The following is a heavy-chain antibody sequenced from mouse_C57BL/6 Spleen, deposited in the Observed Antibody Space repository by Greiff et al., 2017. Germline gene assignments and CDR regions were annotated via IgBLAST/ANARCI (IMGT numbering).Heavy chain of an antibody. CDR3: ARGSPWFAY. J-gene: IGHJ3*01. D-gene: IGHD1-1*01. CDR1: GYTFTDYN. Sequence: VQLQQSGPELVKPGASVKIPCKASGYTFTDYNMDWVKQSHGKSLEWIGDINPNNGGTIYNQKFKGKATLTVDNSSSTAYMELRSLTSEDTAVYYCARGSPWFAYWGQGTLVTVSA. V-gene: IGHV1-18*01. CDR2: INPNNGGT.